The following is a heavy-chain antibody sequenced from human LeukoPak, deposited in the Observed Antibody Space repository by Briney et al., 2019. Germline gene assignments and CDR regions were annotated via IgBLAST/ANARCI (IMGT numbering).Heavy chain of an antibody. Sequence: KPSETLSLTCTVSGGSISSYYWSWIRQPPGKGLEWIGYIYYSGSTNYNPSLKSRVTISVDTSKNQFSLKLSSVTAADTAVYYCARVREGVTTIWSDPWGQGTLVTVSS. CDR2: IYYSGST. CDR1: GGSISSYY. J-gene: IGHJ5*02. D-gene: IGHD4-4*01. CDR3: ARVREGVTTIWSDP. V-gene: IGHV4-59*01.